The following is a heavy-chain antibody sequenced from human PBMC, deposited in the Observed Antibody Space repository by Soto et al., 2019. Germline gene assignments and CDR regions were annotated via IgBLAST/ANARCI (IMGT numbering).Heavy chain of an antibody. CDR2: INTATGNT. J-gene: IGHJ5*02. CDR3: ARDILFENWFAP. CDR1: GYTYTNNA. Sequence: ASVKVSFKAPGYTYTNNAMRWVLQAPSQRLEWMGWINTATGNTKYSRKFLGRISLTRDTSATTVYMELSRLTFTDTAVYYCARDILFENWFAPWGQGTLVTSPQ. V-gene: IGHV1-3*04.